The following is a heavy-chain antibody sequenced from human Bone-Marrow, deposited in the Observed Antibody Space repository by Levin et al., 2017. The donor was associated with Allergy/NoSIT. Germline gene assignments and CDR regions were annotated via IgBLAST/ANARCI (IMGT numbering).Heavy chain of an antibody. CDR2: ISGSGGST. J-gene: IGHJ2*01. V-gene: IGHV3-23*01. CDR1: GFTFSSYA. D-gene: IGHD3-16*01. Sequence: PGESLKISCAASGFTFSSYAMSWVRQAPGKGLEWVSAISGSGGSTYYADSVKGRFTISRDNSKNTLYLQMNSLRAEDTAVYYCAKDCGIGDRPSYFDLWGRGTLVTVSS. CDR3: AKDCGIGDRPSYFDL.